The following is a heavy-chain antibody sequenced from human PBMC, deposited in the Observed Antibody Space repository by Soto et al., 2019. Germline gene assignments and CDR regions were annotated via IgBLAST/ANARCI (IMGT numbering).Heavy chain of an antibody. CDR3: ARKAIIPSRRSGMDYYFTMDV. CDR2: IVPVFGTP. J-gene: IGHJ6*02. D-gene: IGHD2-21*02. CDR1: GGSFSTYA. V-gene: IGHV1-69*01. Sequence: QVQLVQSGAEVRKPGSSVRVSCRASGGSFSTYAISWVRQAPGQGLEWMGGIVPVFGTPNYAQKFQDRVIITADESTTTAYMELSSLRSDDTAIYYCARKAIIPSRRSGMDYYFTMDVWGQGTTVTVSS.